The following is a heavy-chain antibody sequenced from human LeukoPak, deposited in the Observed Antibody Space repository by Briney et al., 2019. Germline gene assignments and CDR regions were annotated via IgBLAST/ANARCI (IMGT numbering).Heavy chain of an antibody. D-gene: IGHD3-10*01. Sequence: SETLSLTCAVYGGSFSDYYWSWIRQPLGKGLEWIGEINHGGSTNCNPSLKSRVTISLDTSKNQFSLKLSSVTAADTAVYYCACLWFGEEILDYWGQGTPVTVSS. J-gene: IGHJ4*02. V-gene: IGHV4-34*01. CDR1: GGSFSDYY. CDR3: ACLWFGEEILDY. CDR2: INHGGST.